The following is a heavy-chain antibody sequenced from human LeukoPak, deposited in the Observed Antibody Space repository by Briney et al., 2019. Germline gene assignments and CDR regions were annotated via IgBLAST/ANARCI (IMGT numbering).Heavy chain of an antibody. CDR1: GYSFTSYW. CDR2: IYPGDSDT. D-gene: IGHD3-3*01. Sequence: GESLKISCKGSGYSFTSYWIGWVRQMPGKGLEWMGIIYPGDSDTRYSPSFQGQVTISADKSISTAYLQWSSLKASDTAMYYCARRHYDFWSGGLRGYMDVWGKGTTVTVSS. CDR3: ARRHYDFWSGGLRGYMDV. J-gene: IGHJ6*03. V-gene: IGHV5-51*01.